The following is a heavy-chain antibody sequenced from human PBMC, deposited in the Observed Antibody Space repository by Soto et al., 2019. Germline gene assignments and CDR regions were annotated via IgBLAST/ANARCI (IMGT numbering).Heavy chain of an antibody. CDR3: TTARGTYGAEYFQY. CDR2: IKSKTDGGAT. D-gene: IGHD4-17*01. V-gene: IGHV3-15*01. Sequence: GGSLRLSCAASGFTFSNAWMTWVRQAPGKGLEWVVRIKSKTDGGATDYAAPVKGRFTISRDDSKSTLYLQMNSLKTEDTAVYYCTTARGTYGAEYFQYWGQGTLVTVSS. J-gene: IGHJ1*01. CDR1: GFTFSNAW.